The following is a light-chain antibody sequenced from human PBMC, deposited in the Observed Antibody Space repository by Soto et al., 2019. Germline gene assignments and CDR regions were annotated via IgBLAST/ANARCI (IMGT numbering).Light chain of an antibody. J-gene: IGKJ1*01. CDR3: QQSSNWPPWT. Sequence: EIVLTQSPATLSLSPGERATLSCRASQSVSGYLAWYQQKPGQAPRLLIYDASVRATGIPARFSGSGSGTDFTLTISRLQPEDIAMYYCQQSSNWPPWTFGRGTRVEI. V-gene: IGKV3-11*01. CDR2: DAS. CDR1: QSVSGY.